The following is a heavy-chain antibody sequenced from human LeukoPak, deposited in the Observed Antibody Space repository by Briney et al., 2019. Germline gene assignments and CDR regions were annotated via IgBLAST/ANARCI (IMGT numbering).Heavy chain of an antibody. V-gene: IGHV3-48*03. D-gene: IGHD6-13*01. J-gene: IGHJ1*01. CDR1: ELTFSSYE. CDR2: ISGSGETI. CDR3: IPPAAGLRRTISTEYFQH. Sequence: GGSLRLSCAAAELTFSSYEMYWVSQAPGKGLEWVSYISGSGETIYYTDSVKGRFTISRDNANTSLYLRMSSLRVEVTAIYYCIPPAAGLRRTISTEYFQHWGQGALVTVSS.